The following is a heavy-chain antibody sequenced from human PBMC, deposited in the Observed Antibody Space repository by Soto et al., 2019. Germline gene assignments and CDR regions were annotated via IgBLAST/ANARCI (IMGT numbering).Heavy chain of an antibody. J-gene: IGHJ6*02. V-gene: IGHV3-33*01. CDR2: TWYDGSNK. CDR1: GFTFSSYG. D-gene: IGHD2-15*01. Sequence: GGSLRLSCAASGFTFSSYGTHWVRQAPGKGLEWVAVTWYDGSNKYYADSVKGRFTISRDNSKNTLYLQMNSLRAEDTAVYYCARDVVVRFYYYGMDVWGQGTTVTVSS. CDR3: ARDVVVRFYYYGMDV.